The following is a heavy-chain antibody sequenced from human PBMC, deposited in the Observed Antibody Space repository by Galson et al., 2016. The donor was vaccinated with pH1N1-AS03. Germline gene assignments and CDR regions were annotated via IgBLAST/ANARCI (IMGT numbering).Heavy chain of an antibody. J-gene: IGHJ4*02. D-gene: IGHD3-22*01. V-gene: IGHV3-53*01. CDR2: IYSGGTT. Sequence: LRLSCAASGLTVSTNYMSWVRQAPGKGLEWVSTIYSGGTTYYAVSVKGRFTISRDNMKNTLSLQMSSLTAEDTAVYYCVRRDYEDVDLQGFYFDYWGQGTLVTVSS. CDR3: VRRDYEDVDLQGFYFDY. CDR1: GLTVSTNY.